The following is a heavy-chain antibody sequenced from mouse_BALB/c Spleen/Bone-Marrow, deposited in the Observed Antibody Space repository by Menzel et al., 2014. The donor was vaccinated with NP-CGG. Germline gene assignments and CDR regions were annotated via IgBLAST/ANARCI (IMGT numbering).Heavy chain of an antibody. V-gene: IGHV1-82*01. Sequence: VQLQRSGPELVKPGASVKISCKASGYAFSSSWMNWVKQRPGQGLEWIGRIYPGDGDTNYNGKFKGKATLTADKSSSTAYMQLSSLTSVDSAVYFCASGSSSFAYWGQGTLVTVSA. CDR2: IYPGDGDT. CDR1: GYAFSSSW. D-gene: IGHD1-1*01. J-gene: IGHJ3*01. CDR3: ASGSSSFAY.